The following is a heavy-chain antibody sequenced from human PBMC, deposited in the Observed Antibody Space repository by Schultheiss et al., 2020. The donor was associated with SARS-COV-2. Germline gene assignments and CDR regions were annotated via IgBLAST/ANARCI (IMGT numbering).Heavy chain of an antibody. V-gene: IGHV4-59*08. CDR2: IYYSGST. CDR1: GGSFSGYY. CDR3: SRHLGWFDP. J-gene: IGHJ5*02. Sequence: SETLSLTCAVYGGSFSGYYWSWIRQPPGKGLEWIGYIYYSGSTNYNPSLKSRVTMSIDTSKNQFSLQLSSVTAADTAVYYCSRHLGWFDPWGQGTLVTVAS.